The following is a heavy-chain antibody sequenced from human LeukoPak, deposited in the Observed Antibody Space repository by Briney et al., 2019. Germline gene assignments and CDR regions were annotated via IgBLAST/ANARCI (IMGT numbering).Heavy chain of an antibody. CDR1: GGSISSYY. V-gene: IGHV4-59*01. Sequence: SETLSLTCTVSGGSISSYYWSWIRQPPGKGLEWIGYIYYSGSTNYNPSLKSRVTISVDTSKNQFSLKLSSVTAADTAVYYCARGGHYYDSSGYYRGPFDYWGQGTLVTVSS. CDR3: ARGGHYYDSSGYYRGPFDY. D-gene: IGHD3-22*01. J-gene: IGHJ4*02. CDR2: IYYSGST.